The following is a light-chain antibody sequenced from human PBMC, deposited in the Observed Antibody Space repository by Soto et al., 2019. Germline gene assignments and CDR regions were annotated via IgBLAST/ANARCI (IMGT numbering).Light chain of an antibody. V-gene: IGKV3-15*01. Sequence: EIVMTQSPATLSVSAGESATLSCRASQRISRNLAWYQQKPGQAPRLLIYDASTRATAIPARFSGSGSETEFTLTISSLQSEDSAMYYCQQYGSSPLTFGGGTKVDIK. CDR3: QQYGSSPLT. J-gene: IGKJ4*01. CDR1: QRISRN. CDR2: DAS.